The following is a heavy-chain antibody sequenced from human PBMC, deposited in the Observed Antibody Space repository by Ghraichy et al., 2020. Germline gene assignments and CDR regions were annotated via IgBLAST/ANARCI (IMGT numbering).Heavy chain of an antibody. D-gene: IGHD3/OR15-3a*01. Sequence: SETLSLTCAVYGGSFSGYYWRCIRQPPGKGLEWIGEINHSGSTNYNPSLKSRVTISVDTSKNQFSLKLSSVTAADTAVYYCARGLIIGYYFDYWGQGTLVTVSS. CDR2: INHSGST. J-gene: IGHJ4*02. V-gene: IGHV4-34*01. CDR3: ARGLIIGYYFDY. CDR1: GGSFSGYY.